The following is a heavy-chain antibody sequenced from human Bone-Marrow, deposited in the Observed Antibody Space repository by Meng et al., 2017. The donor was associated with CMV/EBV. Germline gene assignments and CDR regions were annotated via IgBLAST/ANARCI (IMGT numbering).Heavy chain of an antibody. CDR3: ATPPIVGPHGTTDY. CDR2: MNPNNSNT. Sequence: ASVKVSCKASGYTFTSCDINWVRQAAGQGLEWMGWMNPNNSNTVYAQKFQGRVTITRNTSISTAYMELSSLRSEDTAVYYCATPPIVGPHGTTDYWGQGTLVTVSS. D-gene: IGHD2-21*01. J-gene: IGHJ4*02. V-gene: IGHV1-8*01. CDR1: GYTFTSCD.